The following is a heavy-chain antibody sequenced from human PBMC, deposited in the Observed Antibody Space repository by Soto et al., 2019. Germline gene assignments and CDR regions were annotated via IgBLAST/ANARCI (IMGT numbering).Heavy chain of an antibody. CDR2: IYYSGST. D-gene: IGHD3-10*01. J-gene: IGHJ4*02. CDR1: GGSISSGGYY. CDR3: ARDPSGSGSYFDY. Sequence: QVQLQESGPGPVKPSQTLSLTCTVSGGSISSGGYYWSWIRQHPGKGLEWIGYIYYSGSTYYNPSLQSRVTISVDTSKTQFSLKLSSVTAADTAVYYCARDPSGSGSYFDYWGQGTLVTVSS. V-gene: IGHV4-31*03.